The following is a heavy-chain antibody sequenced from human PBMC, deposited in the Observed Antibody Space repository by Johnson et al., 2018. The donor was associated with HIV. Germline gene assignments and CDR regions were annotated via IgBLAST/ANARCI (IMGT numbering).Heavy chain of an antibody. CDR1: GFTFSSYW. CDR2: IKQDGSEK. D-gene: IGHD1-26*01. CDR3: AKDMRPVRGWGGGSYRGVSDAFDI. Sequence: EKLVESGGGLVQPGGSLRLSCAASGFTFSSYWMSWVRQAPGKGLEWVANIKQDGSEKNYVDSVKGRFIISRDNSKNTLYLQMSSLRAEDTAVYYCAKDMRPVRGWGGGSYRGVSDAFDIWGQGTTVTVSS. V-gene: IGHV3-7*01. J-gene: IGHJ3*02.